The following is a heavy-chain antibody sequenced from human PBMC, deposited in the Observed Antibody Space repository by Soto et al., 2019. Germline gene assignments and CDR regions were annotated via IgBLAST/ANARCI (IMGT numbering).Heavy chain of an antibody. J-gene: IGHJ3*01. V-gene: IGHV1-69*06. D-gene: IGHD3-10*01. Sequence: QVHLVQSGAEVKKPGSSVKVSCKVSGGTFNSYGISWVRQAPGQGLECMGGIIPIFGTPIYAQKFQGRVTISADKSTSKADMEVTSMRSEDAAVYFCARDSEMTRIEFGALGVWGQGTKVTVS. CDR2: IIPIFGTP. CDR3: ARDSEMTRIEFGALGV. CDR1: GGTFNSYG.